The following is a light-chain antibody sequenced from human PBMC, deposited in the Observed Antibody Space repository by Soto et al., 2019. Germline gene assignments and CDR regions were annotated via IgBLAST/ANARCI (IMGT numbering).Light chain of an antibody. J-gene: IGKJ4*01. CDR2: GAS. Sequence: ENELTQSPGTLSLSPGERGTLSCRASQSVSSNYLAWYQQKPGQAPRLLISGASSRATRIPDRFSGGGSGTDFTLTITGLVPEDFAVYYCQQYGTSPLTFGGGPKVDI. V-gene: IGKV3-20*01. CDR1: QSVSSNY. CDR3: QQYGTSPLT.